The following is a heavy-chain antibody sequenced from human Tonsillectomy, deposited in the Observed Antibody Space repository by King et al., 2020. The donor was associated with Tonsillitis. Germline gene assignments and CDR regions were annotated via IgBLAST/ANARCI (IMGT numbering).Heavy chain of an antibody. D-gene: IGHD4-23*01. J-gene: IGHJ2*01. CDR1: GFTVSSNY. CDR3: ARDWPGGNSNWYFDL. Sequence: VQLVESGGGLVQPGGSLRLSCAASGFTVSSNYMSWVRQAPGKGLEWVSVIYIGGSTYYADSVKGRFTISRDNSKNTLYLQMNSLRAEDTAVYYCARDWPGGNSNWYFDLWGRGTLVTVSS. V-gene: IGHV3-66*01. CDR2: IYIGGST.